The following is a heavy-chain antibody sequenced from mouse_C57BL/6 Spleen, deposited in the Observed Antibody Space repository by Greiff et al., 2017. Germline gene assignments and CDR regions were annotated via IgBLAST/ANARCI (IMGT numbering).Heavy chain of an antibody. CDR1: GYTFTSYW. D-gene: IGHD3-2*02. CDR2: IDPSDSYT. J-gene: IGHJ2*01. CDR3: ARWDSSGYPYYFDY. V-gene: IGHV1-69*01. Sequence: QVQLQQPGAELVMPGASVKLSCKASGYTFTSYWMHWVKQRPGQGLEWIGEIDPSDSYTNYNQKFKGKSTLTVDKSSSTAYMQLSSLTSEDSAVYYCARWDSSGYPYYFDYWGKGTTLTVSS.